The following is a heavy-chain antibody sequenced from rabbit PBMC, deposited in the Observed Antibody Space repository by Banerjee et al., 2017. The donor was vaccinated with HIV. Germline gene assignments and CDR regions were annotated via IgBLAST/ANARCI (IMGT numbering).Heavy chain of an antibody. D-gene: IGHD2-1*01. CDR2: IYTGTSST. V-gene: IGHV1S40*01. J-gene: IGHJ4*01. CDR1: GFDLSSSYY. Sequence: EGSLTLTCKASGFDLSSSYYMCWVRQAPGKGLEWIGCIYTGTSSTHYASWAKGRFTISRTSSTTVTLQMTSLTAADTATYFCVRDMGYDDYYFNLWGQGTLVTVS. CDR3: VRDMGYDDYYFNL.